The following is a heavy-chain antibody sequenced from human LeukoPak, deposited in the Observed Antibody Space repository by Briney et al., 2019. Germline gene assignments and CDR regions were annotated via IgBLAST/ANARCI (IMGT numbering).Heavy chain of an antibody. J-gene: IGHJ3*02. V-gene: IGHV4-38-2*02. Sequence: SETLSLTCSVSGYSFSSGFYWGWIRPPPGKGLEWIGSLFHSGTAYYNSSLKSRVTISLDTSKNQFSLKVISMTAADTAAYYCTKSDGYGLIRICGRGTMVTVSS. CDR1: GYSFSSGFY. CDR3: TKSDGYGLIRI. CDR2: LFHSGTA. D-gene: IGHD3-10*01.